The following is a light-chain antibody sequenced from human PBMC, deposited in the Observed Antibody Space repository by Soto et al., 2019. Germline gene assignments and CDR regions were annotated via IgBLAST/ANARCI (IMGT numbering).Light chain of an antibody. J-gene: IGLJ1*01. CDR1: SSDVGGYIL. CDR3: CSYAGSSTYV. V-gene: IGLV2-23*01. CDR2: EGS. Sequence: QSVLTQPASASGSPGQSITISCTGTSSDVGGYILVSWYQQHPGKAPKLMIYEGSKRPSGVSNHFSGSKSGNTASLTISGLQAEDEADYYCCSYAGSSTYVFGTGTKVTVL.